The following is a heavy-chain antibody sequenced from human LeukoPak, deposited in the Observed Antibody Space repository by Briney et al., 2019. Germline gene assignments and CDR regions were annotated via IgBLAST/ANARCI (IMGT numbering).Heavy chain of an antibody. J-gene: IGHJ4*02. CDR2: ISFSGST. D-gene: IGHD3-10*01. V-gene: IGHV4-39*01. CDR1: GDSTSSSSHF. CDR3: ARRYYYNLGSFPFDF. Sequence: LETLSLTCTVSGDSTSSSSHFWDWIRQPPGKGLEWIGTISFSGSTHYNPSLMSRVTISVDTSKNQFYLNLSSVTAADTAVYYCARRYYYNLGSFPFDFWGQGTLVTVSS.